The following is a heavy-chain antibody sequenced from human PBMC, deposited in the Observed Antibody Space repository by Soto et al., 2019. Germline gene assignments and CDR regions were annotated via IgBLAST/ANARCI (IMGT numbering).Heavy chain of an antibody. CDR3: ARDRRKQWLAREVDY. J-gene: IGHJ4*02. D-gene: IGHD6-19*01. V-gene: IGHV3-7*01. CDR1: GFTFSSYL. CDR2: IKQDGSAK. Sequence: EVQLVESGGGLVQPGGSLRLSCAASGFTFSSYLMSWVRQAPGKGLEWVANIKQDGSAKYYVDSVKGRFTISRDNANNSLYLQMNSLRADDTAVYYCARDRRKQWLAREVDYWGQGTLVSAYS.